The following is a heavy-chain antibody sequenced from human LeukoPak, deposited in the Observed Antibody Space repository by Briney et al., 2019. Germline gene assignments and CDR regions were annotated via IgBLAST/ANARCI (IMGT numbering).Heavy chain of an antibody. CDR1: GFTLSSYT. CDR3: ARDKDSSGWHDY. CDR2: ISTSSSYI. V-gene: IGHV3-21*01. Sequence: GGSLRLSCAASGFTLSSYTMNWVRQAPGKGLEWVSSISTSSSYIYYADSVRGRFTISRDNAKNSLYLQMNSLRAEDTAVYYCARDKDSSGWHDYWGQGALVTVSS. D-gene: IGHD6-19*01. J-gene: IGHJ4*02.